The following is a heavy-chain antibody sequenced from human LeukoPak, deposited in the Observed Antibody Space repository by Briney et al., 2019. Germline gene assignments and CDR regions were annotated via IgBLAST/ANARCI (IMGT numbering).Heavy chain of an antibody. D-gene: IGHD3-16*01. V-gene: IGHV3-48*01. CDR3: AGAFGPP. CDR1: GFTFSSYS. J-gene: IGHJ5*02. CDR2: ISSSSSTI. Sequence: GGSLRLSCAASGFTFSSYSMNWVRQAPGKGLEWVSFISSSSSTIYYADSVKGRFTISRDNAKNSLYLLMNSLRAEDTAVYYCAGAFGPPWGQGTLVTVSS.